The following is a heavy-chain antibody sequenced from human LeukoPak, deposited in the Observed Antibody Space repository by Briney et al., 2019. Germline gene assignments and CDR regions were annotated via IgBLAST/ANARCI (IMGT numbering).Heavy chain of an antibody. V-gene: IGHV4-30-4*01. CDR2: IYYSGST. Sequence: SETLSLTCTVPGGSISSGDYYWSWIRQPPGKGLEWIGYIYYSGSTYYNPSLKSRVTISVDTSKNQFSLKLSSVTAADTAVYYCARVGADFWSGSHFDYWGQGTLVTVSS. J-gene: IGHJ4*02. D-gene: IGHD3-3*01. CDR3: ARVGADFWSGSHFDY. CDR1: GGSISSGDYY.